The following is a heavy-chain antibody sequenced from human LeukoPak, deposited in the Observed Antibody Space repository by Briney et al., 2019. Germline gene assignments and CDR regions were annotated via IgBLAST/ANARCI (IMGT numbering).Heavy chain of an antibody. J-gene: IGHJ4*02. V-gene: IGHV3-53*01. CDR1: GFTASSNY. CDR3: ACITQTHYFDY. Sequence: PGGSLRLSCAAYGFTASSNYMSWVRQAPGKGLEWVSVIYSGGSTYYADSVKGRFTISRDNSKNALYLQMNSLRAEDTAVYYCACITQTHYFDYWGQGTLVTVSS. D-gene: IGHD3-10*01. CDR2: IYSGGST.